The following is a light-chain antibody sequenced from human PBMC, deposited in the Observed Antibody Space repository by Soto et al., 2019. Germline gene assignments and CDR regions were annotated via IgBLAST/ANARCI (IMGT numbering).Light chain of an antibody. CDR3: AAWDDSLNGVV. V-gene: IGLV1-44*01. CDR2: SNN. CDR1: SSNIGSNT. Sequence: QLVLTQPPSASGTPGQRVTISCSGSSSNIGSNTVNRYQQLPGTAPKLLIYSNNQRPSGVPDRFSGSKSGTSASLAISGLQSEDEADYYCAAWDDSLNGVVFGGGTKLTVL. J-gene: IGLJ2*01.